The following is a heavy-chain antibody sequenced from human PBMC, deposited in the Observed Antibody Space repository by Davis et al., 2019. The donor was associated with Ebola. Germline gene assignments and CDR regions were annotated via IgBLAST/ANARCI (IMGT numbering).Heavy chain of an antibody. CDR2: LPGAGIK. D-gene: IGHD3-3*01. CDR1: CILVHPHY. V-gene: IGHV3-53*03. CDR3: ARGSLDFWIGHYPYYFDY. J-gene: IGHJ4*02. Sequence: SLNPPCAASCILVHPHYLHSVRQPPPTRREWGQRLPGAGIKKYADPVKGRFTISRDNPKNQVYLQMNSLRAEDTAMYYCARGSLDFWIGHYPYYFDYWGQGTLVAVAS.